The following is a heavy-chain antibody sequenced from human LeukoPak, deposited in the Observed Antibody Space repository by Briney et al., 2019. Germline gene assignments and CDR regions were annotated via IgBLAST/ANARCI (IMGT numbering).Heavy chain of an antibody. D-gene: IGHD3-10*01. Sequence: SETLSLTCTVSGGSISSSSYYWGWIRQPPGKGLEWIGSIYYSGSTYYNPSLKSRVTISVDTSKNQFSLKLSSVTAADTAVYYCARGHYYYGSGSYRAYYYYYYYMDVWGKGTTVTVSS. CDR2: IYYSGST. J-gene: IGHJ6*03. V-gene: IGHV4-39*07. CDR1: GGSISSSSYY. CDR3: ARGHYYYGSGSYRAYYYYYYYMDV.